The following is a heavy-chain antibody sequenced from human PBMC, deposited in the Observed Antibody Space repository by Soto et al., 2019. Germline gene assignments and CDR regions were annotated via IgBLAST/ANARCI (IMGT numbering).Heavy chain of an antibody. J-gene: IGHJ3*01. CDR2: VYSADGT. Sequence: DVQVEESGGGLIQPRGSLRLSCAASGFIVNGKKYLTWVRQAPGKGLEWLSAVYSADGTFYAVSVKGRFTVSLDHVKNTVYLQMNRVGSEDTGVYYCATWGLRGHAFDVWGPGTRVTVSA. CDR3: ATWGLRGHAFDV. CDR1: GFIVNGKKY. D-gene: IGHD4-17*01. V-gene: IGHV3-53*01.